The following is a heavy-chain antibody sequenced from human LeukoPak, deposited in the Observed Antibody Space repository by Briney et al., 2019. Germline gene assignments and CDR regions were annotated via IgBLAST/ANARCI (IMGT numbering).Heavy chain of an antibody. CDR2: IYYSGST. D-gene: IGHD3-10*01. Sequence: PSETLSLTXTVSGGSISSSSYYWGCIRQPPGKGLEWIGSIYYSGSTYYNPSLKSRVTISVDTSKNQFSLKLSSVTAADTAVYYCASPAMVRGVTPPFDYWGQGTLVTVSS. CDR1: GGSISSSSYY. J-gene: IGHJ4*02. V-gene: IGHV4-39*01. CDR3: ASPAMVRGVTPPFDY.